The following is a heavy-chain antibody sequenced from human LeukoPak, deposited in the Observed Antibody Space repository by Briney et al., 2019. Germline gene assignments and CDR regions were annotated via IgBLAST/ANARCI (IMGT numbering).Heavy chain of an antibody. CDR1: GASVSRYY. CDR2: ISNSGST. J-gene: IGHJ4*02. D-gene: IGHD1-26*01. V-gene: IGHV4-59*02. Sequence: SETLSLTCTVSGASVSRYYWTWIRQPPGKGLEYLGYISNSGSTNYNPSLESRVTLSVDASKNQFSPKMTSVSAADTAVYYCAEGSGGYWGQGILVTVSS. CDR3: AEGSGGY.